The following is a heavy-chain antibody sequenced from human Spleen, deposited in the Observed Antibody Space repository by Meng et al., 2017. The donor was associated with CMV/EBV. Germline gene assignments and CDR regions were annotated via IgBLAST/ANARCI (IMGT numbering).Heavy chain of an antibody. CDR3: AKVPTVSGFHDSGVYINY. D-gene: IGHD3-16*01. CDR1: GGSITSTNW. Sequence: SETLSLTCAVSGGSITSTNWWTWVRQPPGKGLEWIAEIYHTGSSNYNPSLSRRVTISVHKSKNHFSLKVTSVPAADTAVYYCAKVPTVSGFHDSGVYINYWGQGTLVTVSS. V-gene: IGHV4-4*02. J-gene: IGHJ4*02. CDR2: IYHTGSS.